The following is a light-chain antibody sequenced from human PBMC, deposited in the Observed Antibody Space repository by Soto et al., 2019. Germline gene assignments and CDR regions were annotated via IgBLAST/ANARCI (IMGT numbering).Light chain of an antibody. CDR3: SSYTSSSTLL. CDR2: DVS. J-gene: IGLJ2*01. Sequence: QSALTQPASVSGSPGQSITFSCTGTSNDIGGYNYVSWYQQHPGKAPKLMIFDVSNRPSGVSYRFSGSKSGNTASLTISGLQAEDEADYHCSSYTSSSTLLFGGGTKVTVL. V-gene: IGLV2-14*01. CDR1: SNDIGGYNY.